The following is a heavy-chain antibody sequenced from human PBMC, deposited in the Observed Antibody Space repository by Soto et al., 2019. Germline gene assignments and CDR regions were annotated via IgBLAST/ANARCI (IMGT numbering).Heavy chain of an antibody. J-gene: IGHJ4*02. V-gene: IGHV4-59*01. CDR1: GGSISGYY. CDR3: AKYRRTEADGYTLDF. D-gene: IGHD5-12*01. Sequence: PSETQSLTCTISGGSISGYYWSWIRQPPGKGLEWIGYVYYSGSTNYNPSLESRVTISIDTSKNQFSLKLTSVTAADTAVYYCAKYRRTEADGYTLDFWGQGTLVTVSS. CDR2: VYYSGST.